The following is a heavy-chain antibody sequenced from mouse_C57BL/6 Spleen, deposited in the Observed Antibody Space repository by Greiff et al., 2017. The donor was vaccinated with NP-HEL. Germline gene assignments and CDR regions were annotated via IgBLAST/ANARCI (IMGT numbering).Heavy chain of an antibody. J-gene: IGHJ4*01. D-gene: IGHD2-4*01. V-gene: IGHV1-7*01. CDR1: GYTFTSYW. CDR2: INPSSGYT. CDR3: ARGGSMIREAMDY. Sequence: QVQLKQSGAELAKPGASVKLSCKASGYTFTSYWMHWVKQRPGQGLEWIGYINPSSGYTKYNQKFKDKATLTADKSSSTAYMQLSSRTYEDSAVYYCARGGSMIREAMDYWGQGTSVTVSS.